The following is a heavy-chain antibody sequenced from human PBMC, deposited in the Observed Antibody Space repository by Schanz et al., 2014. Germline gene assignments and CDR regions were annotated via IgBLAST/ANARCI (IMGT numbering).Heavy chain of an antibody. CDR3: ARVRRRIATPSTPSFRNYYYYAMDV. V-gene: IGHV3-33*01. Sequence: QVPLVESGGGVVQPGRSLILSCSVSGFIFSSYGLHWVRQAPGKGLEWVAFIWYDGSNKYYADSVKGRFTISRDNSKNTLYLQMNSLRAEDTSVYFCARVRRRIATPSTPSFRNYYYYAMDVWGQGTTVTVSS. CDR1: GFIFSSYG. J-gene: IGHJ6*02. D-gene: IGHD6-13*01. CDR2: IWYDGSNK.